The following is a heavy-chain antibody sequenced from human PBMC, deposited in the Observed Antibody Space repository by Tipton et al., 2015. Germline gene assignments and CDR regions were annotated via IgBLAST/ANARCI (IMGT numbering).Heavy chain of an antibody. CDR3: ARGGGDDYIWGSSRFDS. Sequence: TLSLTCSVSGASIRRSSSFRWGWIRQPPGKGLEWIGHISYNGSTCCNPSLKSRLTTSIDTSKNQFSLNLTFVTAADTAMYYCARGGGDDYIWGSSRFDSWGQGILVTVSS. CDR2: ISYNGST. CDR1: GASIRRSSSFR. J-gene: IGHJ5*01. V-gene: IGHV4-30-4*08. D-gene: IGHD3-16*02.